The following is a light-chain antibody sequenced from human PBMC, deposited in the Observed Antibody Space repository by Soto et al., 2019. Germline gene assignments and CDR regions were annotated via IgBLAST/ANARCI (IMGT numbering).Light chain of an antibody. CDR3: MQALQTPPA. CDR1: QSLLYSNGYNY. CDR2: LGS. V-gene: IGKV2-28*01. Sequence: EIVITQSPLSLPVTPGEPASICCRSSQSLLYSNGYNYLDWYLQKPGQSPQLLIYLGSNRASGVPDRFSGSGSGTDFTLKISRVEAEDVGVYYCMQALQTPPAFGQGTRLEIK. J-gene: IGKJ5*01.